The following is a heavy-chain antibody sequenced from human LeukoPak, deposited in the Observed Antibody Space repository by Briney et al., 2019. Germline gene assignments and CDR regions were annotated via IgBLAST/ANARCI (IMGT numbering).Heavy chain of an antibody. Sequence: ASVKVSCKASGGTFSSYAISWVRQAPGQGLEWMGRIIPILGIANYAQKFQGRVTITADKSTSTAYMELSSLRSEDTAVYYCARDSSLGRVLYDHWGQGTLVTVSS. CDR2: IIPILGIA. D-gene: IGHD1-26*01. V-gene: IGHV1-69*04. CDR1: GGTFSSYA. CDR3: ARDSSLGRVLYDH. J-gene: IGHJ4*02.